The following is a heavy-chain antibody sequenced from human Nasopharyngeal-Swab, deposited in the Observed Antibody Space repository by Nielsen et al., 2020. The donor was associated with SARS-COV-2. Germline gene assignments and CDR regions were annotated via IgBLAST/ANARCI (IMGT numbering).Heavy chain of an antibody. CDR2: IHSSGST. Sequence: SETLSLTCTVSGGSISSYYWSWIRQPPGKELEWIGYIHSSGSTNYNPSLKSRVTISVDTSKNQFSLKLRSVTAADTAVYYCAGDGRADAFDIWGQGTMVTVSS. CDR3: AGDGRADAFDI. D-gene: IGHD2-15*01. CDR1: GGSISSYY. J-gene: IGHJ3*02. V-gene: IGHV4-59*01.